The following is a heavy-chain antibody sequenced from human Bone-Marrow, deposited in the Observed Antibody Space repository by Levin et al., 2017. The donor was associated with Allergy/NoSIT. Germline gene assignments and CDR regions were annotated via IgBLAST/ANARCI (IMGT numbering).Heavy chain of an antibody. Sequence: VASVKVSCKASGYTFTSYGISWVRQAPGQGLEWMGWISAYNGNTNYAQKLQGRVTMTTDTSTSTAYMELRSLRSDDTAVYYCARDAGTYDSSGYYYGWGQGTLVTVSS. D-gene: IGHD3-22*01. CDR2: ISAYNGNT. CDR1: GYTFTSYG. CDR3: ARDAGTYDSSGYYYG. V-gene: IGHV1-18*01. J-gene: IGHJ4*02.